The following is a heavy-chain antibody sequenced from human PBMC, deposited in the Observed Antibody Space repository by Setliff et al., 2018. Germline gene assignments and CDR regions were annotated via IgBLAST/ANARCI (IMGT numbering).Heavy chain of an antibody. V-gene: IGHV4-4*07. CDR3: AREQWLDPPGYYYMDV. J-gene: IGHJ6*03. Sequence: PGGSLRLSCAASGFTFSDFYMSWIRQAPGKGLEWIGHIYIGGSANYNPSLKSRVTMSIDTSKNQFSLKLNSVTAADMAVYYCAREQWLDPPGYYYMDVWARGTTVTVSS. CDR1: GFTFSDFY. CDR2: IYIGGSA. D-gene: IGHD6-19*01.